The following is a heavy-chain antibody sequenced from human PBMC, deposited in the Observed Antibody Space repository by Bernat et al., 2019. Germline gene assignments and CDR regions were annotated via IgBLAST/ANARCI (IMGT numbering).Heavy chain of an antibody. V-gene: IGHV3-23*04. CDR3: ANGDGYNFAFDI. CDR2: ISNSGGST. CDR1: GFTFSSCA. D-gene: IGHD5-24*01. Sequence: EVQLVESGGALVQPGGSLRLSCVASGFTFSSCAMSWVRQAPGQGLEWVSAISNSGGSTYYADSVKGRFTISRDNSKNTLYLQMNSLRAQDTAVYYCANGDGYNFAFDIWGLGTMDTVSS. J-gene: IGHJ3*02.